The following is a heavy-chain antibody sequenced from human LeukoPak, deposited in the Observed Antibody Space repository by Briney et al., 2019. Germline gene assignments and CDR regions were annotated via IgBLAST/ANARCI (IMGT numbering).Heavy chain of an antibody. CDR2: IKKDGSEK. Sequence: GGSLRLACGVSGFSVTSYWMSWVRQAPGKGLEWVANIKKDGSEKYYVDSVRGRFTISRDNTKNSLYLQMNSLRAEDTAVYYCARGAVNTDYWGQGILVAVSS. D-gene: IGHD4-17*01. V-gene: IGHV3-7*01. CDR1: GFSVTSYW. CDR3: ARGAVNTDY. J-gene: IGHJ4*02.